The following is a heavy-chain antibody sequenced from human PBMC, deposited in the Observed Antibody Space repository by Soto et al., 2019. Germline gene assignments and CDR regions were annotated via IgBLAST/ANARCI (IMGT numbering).Heavy chain of an antibody. CDR1: GGTFSSYA. CDR2: IIPIFGTA. V-gene: IGHV1-69*06. D-gene: IGHD2-15*01. J-gene: IGHJ4*02. CDR3: ARDWKYCSGGSCYITSAGYYFDY. Sequence: SVKVSCKASGGTFSSYAISWVRQAPGQGLEWMGGIIPIFGTANYAQKFQGRVTITADKSTSTAYMELSSLRSEDTAVYYCARDWKYCSGGSCYITSAGYYFDYWGQGTLVTVSS.